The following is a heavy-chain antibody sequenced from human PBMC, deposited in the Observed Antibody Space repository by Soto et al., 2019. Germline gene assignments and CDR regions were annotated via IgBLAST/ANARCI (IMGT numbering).Heavy chain of an antibody. CDR3: ARDSSGYYDY. Sequence: QVQLVESGGGVVQPGRSLRLSCAASGFTFSSYGMHWVRQAPGKGLEWVAGIWYDGSNKYYAGSVKGRFTISRDNSKDTLYLQMNSLRAEETAVYYCARDSSGYYDYWGQGTLVTVSS. V-gene: IGHV3-33*01. CDR2: IWYDGSNK. CDR1: GFTFSSYG. D-gene: IGHD3-22*01. J-gene: IGHJ4*02.